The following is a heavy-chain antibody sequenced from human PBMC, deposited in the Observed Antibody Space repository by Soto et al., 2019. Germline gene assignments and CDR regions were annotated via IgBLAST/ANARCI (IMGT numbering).Heavy chain of an antibody. J-gene: IGHJ6*03. Sequence: GGSLRLSSTASGFTFSSYGRHWVRQAPGKGLEWVAVISYDGSNKYYADSVKGRFTISRDNSKNTLYLQMNSLRAEDTAVYYCARERRAGYYYMDVWGKGPRSPSP. CDR2: ISYDGSNK. CDR3: ARERRAGYYYMDV. V-gene: IGHV3-30*03. CDR1: GFTFSSYG.